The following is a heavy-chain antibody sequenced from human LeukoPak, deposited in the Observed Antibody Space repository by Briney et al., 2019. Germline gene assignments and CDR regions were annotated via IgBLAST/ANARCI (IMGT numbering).Heavy chain of an antibody. CDR3: ARGGDGSNSLINY. Sequence: QPGGSLRLSCEASGFSFNKYWMHWVRQVPGKGPVWFSRINPDGSTTNYADSVKGRFSISRDNAKSIMYLQMNSLSVEDTAVYYCARGGDGSNSLINYWGQGTLVTVSS. V-gene: IGHV3-74*01. D-gene: IGHD5-24*01. CDR2: INPDGSTT. CDR1: GFSFNKYW. J-gene: IGHJ4*02.